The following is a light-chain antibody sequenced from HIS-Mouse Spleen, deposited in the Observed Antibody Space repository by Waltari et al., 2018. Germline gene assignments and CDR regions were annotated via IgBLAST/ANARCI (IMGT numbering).Light chain of an antibody. CDR3: CSYAGSYTYV. V-gene: IGLV2-14*01. J-gene: IGLJ1*01. CDR1: SSDVGGYNY. Sequence: QSALTQPASVSGSPGQSITISCTGTSSDVGGYNYVSWYQQHPGKAPKLMIYEVSNRPSGVSNRFSGSKSGNTAPLTISGLQAEDEADYYCCSYAGSYTYVFGTGTKVTVL. CDR2: EVS.